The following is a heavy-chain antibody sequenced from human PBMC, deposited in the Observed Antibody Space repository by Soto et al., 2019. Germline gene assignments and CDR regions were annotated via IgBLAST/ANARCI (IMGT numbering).Heavy chain of an antibody. V-gene: IGHV3-48*01. CDR1: GFTFSIYS. CDR2: ISGSSRTV. J-gene: IGHJ3*02. CDR3: ARDRVSGDYYHDAFDI. Sequence: PGGSLRLSCAASGFTFSIYSMNWVRQAPGKGLEWVSYISGSSRTVYYADSVKGRFTISRDNAKQSLSLQVNSLRAEDTAVYYCARDRVSGDYYHDAFDIWGQGTMVTVSS. D-gene: IGHD3-16*01.